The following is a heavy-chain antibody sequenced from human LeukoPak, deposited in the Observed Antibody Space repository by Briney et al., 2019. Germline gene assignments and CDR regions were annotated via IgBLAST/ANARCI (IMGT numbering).Heavy chain of an antibody. Sequence: GGSLRLSCAASGFTFSSYAMSWVRQAPGKGLEWVAAISGSGGSTYYADSVKGRFTISRDNSKNTLYLQMNSLRAEDTAVYYCAAARGVVIMSHDYWGQGTLVTVSS. J-gene: IGHJ4*02. CDR2: ISGSGGST. V-gene: IGHV3-23*01. D-gene: IGHD3-3*01. CDR1: GFTFSSYA. CDR3: AAARGVVIMSHDY.